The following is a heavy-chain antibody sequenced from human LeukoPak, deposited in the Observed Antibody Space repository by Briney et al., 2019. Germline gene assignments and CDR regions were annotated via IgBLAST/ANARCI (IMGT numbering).Heavy chain of an antibody. CDR1: GGSFSGYY. V-gene: IGHV4-34*01. CDR3: ARVSRNYYDSSGYYYATWFDP. D-gene: IGHD3-22*01. Sequence: SETLSLTCAVCGGSFSGYYWSWIRQPPRKGLEWVGEINRSGSTNYNPSLTSRVTISVDASKNQFSLKLSSVPAADTAVYYCARVSRNYYDSSGYYYATWFDPWGQGTLVTVSS. CDR2: INRSGST. J-gene: IGHJ5*02.